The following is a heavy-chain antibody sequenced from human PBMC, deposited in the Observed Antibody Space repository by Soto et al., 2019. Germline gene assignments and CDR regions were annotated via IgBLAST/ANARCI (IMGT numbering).Heavy chain of an antibody. D-gene: IGHD4-4*01. CDR3: ARLQTTVAYYYYYGMDV. V-gene: IGHV3-74*01. Sequence: GGSLRLSCAASGFTFSSYWMHWVRQAPGKGLVWVSRINSDGSSTSYADSVKGRFTISRDNAKNTLYLQMNSLRAEDTAVYYCARLQTTVAYYYYYGMDVWGQGTTVTVSS. CDR1: GFTFSSYW. CDR2: INSDGSST. J-gene: IGHJ6*02.